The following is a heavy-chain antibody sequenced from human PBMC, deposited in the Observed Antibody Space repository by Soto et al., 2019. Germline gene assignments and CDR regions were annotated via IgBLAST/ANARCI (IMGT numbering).Heavy chain of an antibody. D-gene: IGHD1-26*01. CDR2: IKSDESST. Sequence: GGSLRLSCAASGFTFSGHWMHWVRQAPGKGLVWLSRIKSDESSTSYADSVKGRITISRDNAKNTLYLQIHSLTVEDTAVYYCARGGAGARNYYNGMDVWGQGTTVTVSS. CDR3: ARGGAGARNYYNGMDV. CDR1: GFTFSGHW. J-gene: IGHJ6*02. V-gene: IGHV3-74*01.